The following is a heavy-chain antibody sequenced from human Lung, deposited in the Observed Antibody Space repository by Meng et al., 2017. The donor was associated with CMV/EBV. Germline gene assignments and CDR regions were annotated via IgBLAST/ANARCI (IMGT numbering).Heavy chain of an antibody. J-gene: IGHJ4*02. Sequence: SCAASAFTFSSYEMNWVRQAPGKGLEWVSYITSFGSTIHYADSVKGRFTISRDNAKNLLFLQMNSLRAEDTGVYYGSREDYGSGSLSDWGQGTLVTVSS. D-gene: IGHD3-10*01. CDR2: ITSFGSTI. V-gene: IGHV3-48*03. CDR1: AFTFSSYE. CDR3: SREDYGSGSLSD.